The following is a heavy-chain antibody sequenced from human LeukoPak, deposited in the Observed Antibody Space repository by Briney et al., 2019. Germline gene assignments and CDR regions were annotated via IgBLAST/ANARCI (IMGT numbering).Heavy chain of an antibody. CDR1: EFSVGSNY. Sequence: GGSLRLSCAASEFSVGSNYMNWVRQAPGKGLEWVSLIYSGGSTYYADSVKGRFTISRDNSKNTLYLQMNSLRVEDTAVYYCAKGGAQVGGQGTLVTVSS. J-gene: IGHJ4*02. D-gene: IGHD1-26*01. CDR2: IYSGGST. CDR3: AKGGAQV. V-gene: IGHV3-66*01.